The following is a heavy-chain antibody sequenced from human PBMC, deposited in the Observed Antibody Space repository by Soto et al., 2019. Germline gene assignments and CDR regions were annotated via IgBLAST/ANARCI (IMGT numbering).Heavy chain of an antibody. CDR3: ATRAYGSDFDY. V-gene: IGHV3-23*01. CDR1: GFTFSSYA. Sequence: EVPLLESGGGLVQPGGSLRLSCAASGFTFSSYAMSWVRQAPGKGLEWVSVISGSGDSKYYADSVKGRFTISRDNSKNTLYLQMNSLRVEDTVVYYCATRAYGSDFDYWGQGTLVTVSS. CDR2: ISGSGDSK. J-gene: IGHJ4*02. D-gene: IGHD3-10*01.